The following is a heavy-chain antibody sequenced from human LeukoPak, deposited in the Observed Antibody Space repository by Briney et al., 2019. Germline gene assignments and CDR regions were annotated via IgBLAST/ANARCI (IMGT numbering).Heavy chain of an antibody. Sequence: GGSLRLSCATSGFTFSSYSTNWVRQAPGKGLEWVSSIGSSSGYIYYADSVKGRFTISKDNAKNSLYLQMNSLRAEDTALYYCARARGSGSNFPTKTDYYFNYWGQGTLVTVSS. J-gene: IGHJ4*02. D-gene: IGHD1-26*01. V-gene: IGHV3-21*01. CDR2: IGSSSGYI. CDR3: ARARGSGSNFPTKTDYYFNY. CDR1: GFTFSSYS.